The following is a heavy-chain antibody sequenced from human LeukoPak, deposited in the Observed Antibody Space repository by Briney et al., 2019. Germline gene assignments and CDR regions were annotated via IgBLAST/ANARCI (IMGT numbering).Heavy chain of an antibody. CDR3: AREEYSSEYFDY. D-gene: IGHD6-19*01. V-gene: IGHV3-30-3*01. CDR1: GFTFSSYV. J-gene: IGHJ4*02. CDR2: ISYDGSNK. Sequence: GRSLRLSCAASGFTFSSYVMHWVRQAPGKGLEWVAVISYDGSNKYYADSVKGRFTISRDNSKNTLYLQMNSLRAEDTAVYYCAREEYSSEYFDYWGQGTLVTVSS.